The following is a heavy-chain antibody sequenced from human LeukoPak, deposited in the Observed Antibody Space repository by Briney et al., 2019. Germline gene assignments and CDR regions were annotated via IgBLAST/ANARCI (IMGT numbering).Heavy chain of an antibody. V-gene: IGHV1-18*01. D-gene: IGHD3-3*01. CDR1: GYTFTSYG. Sequence: WASVKVSCKASGYTFTSYGISWVRQAPGQGLEWMGWISAYNGNTNYAQKLQGRVTMTTDTSTSTAYMELSRLRSDDTAVYYCASSYDFWSGYYPSSANYYMDVWGKGTTVTVSS. CDR2: ISAYNGNT. CDR3: ASSYDFWSGYYPSSANYYMDV. J-gene: IGHJ6*03.